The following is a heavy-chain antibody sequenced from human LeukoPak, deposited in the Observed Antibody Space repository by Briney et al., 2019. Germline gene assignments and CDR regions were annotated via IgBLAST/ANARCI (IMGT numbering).Heavy chain of an antibody. CDR2: ISDDGRSK. CDR3: AKARTYYIDNSGYYYDT. Sequence: PGGSLRLSCAASGFTFSTYAMHWVRQAPGKGLEWVAVISDDGRSKYYADSVKGRFSISRDNSKNTLYLQMNSLRVEDTAVYYCAKARTYYIDNSGYYYDTWGQGTLVTVSS. CDR1: GFTFSTYA. D-gene: IGHD3-22*01. J-gene: IGHJ5*02. V-gene: IGHV3-30*04.